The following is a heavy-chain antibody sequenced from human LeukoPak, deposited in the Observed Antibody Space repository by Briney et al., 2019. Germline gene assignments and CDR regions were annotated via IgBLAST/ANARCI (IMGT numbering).Heavy chain of an antibody. CDR2: MSATAGSR. CDR1: GFSFSSYA. D-gene: IGHD4-17*01. Sequence: GGSLRLSCAATGFSFSSYAMSWVRQAPGRGLEWVSGMSATAGSRHYGDLVKGRFTISRDNSKNILYLQMNSLTAEDTAVYYCAKDQIYGDGGASDVWGQGTMVIVSS. CDR3: AKDQIYGDGGASDV. J-gene: IGHJ3*01. V-gene: IGHV3-23*01.